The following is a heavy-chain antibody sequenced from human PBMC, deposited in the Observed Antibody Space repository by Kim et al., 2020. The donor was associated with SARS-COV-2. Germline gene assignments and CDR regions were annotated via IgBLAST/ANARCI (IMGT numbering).Heavy chain of an antibody. J-gene: IGHJ4*02. CDR3: SKIASNRLAPFAL. Sequence: GGSLRLSCAASGFNFGSYAMNWVRQAPGPGLGWVSTATAGGSVPYPTDSVTGRFPISRANSKTTVYLQLDSVSRGDTAVSFCSKIASNRLAPFALCGQG. CDR1: GFNFGSYA. D-gene: IGHD6-19*01. CDR2: ATAGGSVP. V-gene: IGHV3-23*01.